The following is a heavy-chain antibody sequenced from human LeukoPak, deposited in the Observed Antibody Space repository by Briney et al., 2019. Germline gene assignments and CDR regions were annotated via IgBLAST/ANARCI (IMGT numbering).Heavy chain of an antibody. CDR1: GFTFSSHW. D-gene: IGHD3-3*01. J-gene: IGHJ4*02. CDR3: AREITIFGVVTRGLDY. Sequence: GGSLRLSCAASGFTFSSHWMHWVRQAPGKGLVWVSRINSDGSSTSYADSVKGRFTISRDNAKNTLYLQMNSLRAEDTAVYYCAREITIFGVVTRGLDYWGQGTLVSVSS. V-gene: IGHV3-74*01. CDR2: INSDGSST.